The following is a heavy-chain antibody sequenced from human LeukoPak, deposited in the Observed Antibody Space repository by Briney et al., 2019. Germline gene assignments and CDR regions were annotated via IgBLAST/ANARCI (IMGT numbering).Heavy chain of an antibody. CDR1: GFTFSSYS. V-gene: IGHV3-30*04. J-gene: IGHJ4*02. CDR3: AKDLERHIVVVTASAVDY. Sequence: GGSLRLSCTASGFTFSSYSIHWVRQAPGKGLEWVALISFDGKKTDYADSVKGRFTFSRDNSKNTVSLQMSDLRAEDTAVYYCAKDLERHIVVVTASAVDYWGQGTLVTVSS. D-gene: IGHD2-21*02. CDR2: ISFDGKKT.